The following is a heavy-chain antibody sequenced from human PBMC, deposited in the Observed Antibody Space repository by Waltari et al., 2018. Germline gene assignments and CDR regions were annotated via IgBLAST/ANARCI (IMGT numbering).Heavy chain of an antibody. CDR2: INPSGGST. CDR3: ARGLAAAGNWFDP. CDR1: GYTYTISY. V-gene: IGHV1-46*01. D-gene: IGHD6-13*01. Sequence: QVQLVPSGAALNKPGAYVQVPCKGAGYTYTISYMHWIRQAPGQGLEWMGIINPSGGSTSYAQKFQGRVTMTRDTSTSTVYMELSSLRSEDTAVYYCARGLAAAGNWFDPWGQGTLVTVSS. J-gene: IGHJ5*02.